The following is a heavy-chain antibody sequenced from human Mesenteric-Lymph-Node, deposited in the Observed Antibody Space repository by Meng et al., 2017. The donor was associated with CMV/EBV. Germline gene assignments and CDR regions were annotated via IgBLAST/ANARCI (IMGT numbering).Heavy chain of an antibody. V-gene: IGHV4-34*01. Sequence: VQFHQWVVGLFRPSGTLSVTCAVYGGSFSGYYWNWIRQSPEKGLEWIGEINHSGSTTYNPSFTSRIIISVDTSTNRISLNMSSVTAADTAVYYCARGSSYDILTGYFDYWGQGALVTVSS. J-gene: IGHJ4*02. D-gene: IGHD3-9*01. CDR3: ARGSSYDILTGYFDY. CDR1: GGSFSGYY. CDR2: INHSGST.